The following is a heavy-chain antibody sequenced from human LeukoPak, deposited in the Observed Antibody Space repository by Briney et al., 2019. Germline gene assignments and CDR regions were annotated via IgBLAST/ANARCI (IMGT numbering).Heavy chain of an antibody. CDR3: SKDLHYDSSGYVAFDI. CDR1: GFTFSSYA. J-gene: IGHJ3*02. Sequence: GGSLRLSCAASGFTFSSYAMSWVRQAPGKGLEWVSAISGSGGSTYYADSVNGRFAISRDNSKNTLYLQMNRLRAEDTAVYYGSKDLHYDSSGYVAFDIWGQGTMVTVSS. D-gene: IGHD3-22*01. V-gene: IGHV3-23*01. CDR2: ISGSGGST.